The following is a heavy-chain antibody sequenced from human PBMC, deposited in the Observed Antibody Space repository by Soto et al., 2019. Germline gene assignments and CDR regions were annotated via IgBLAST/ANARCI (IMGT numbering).Heavy chain of an antibody. V-gene: IGHV1-2*04. CDR3: ARDPYYSDSSGFDY. J-gene: IGHJ4*01. CDR2: INPNSGGT. CDR1: GYTFTGYY. Sequence: ASVKVSCKASGYTFTGYYMHWVRQAPGQGLEWMGWINPNSGGTNYAQKFQGWVTMTRDTSISTAYMELSRLRSDDTAVYYCARDPYYSDSSGFDYSGQGTLLTVSS. D-gene: IGHD3-22*01.